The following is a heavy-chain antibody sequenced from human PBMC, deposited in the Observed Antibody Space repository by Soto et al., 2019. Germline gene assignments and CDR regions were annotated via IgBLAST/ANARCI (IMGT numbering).Heavy chain of an antibody. Sequence: QVHLVQSGAEVKKPGASVKVSCKGSGYAFTTYGITWVRQAPGQGLEWMGWISAHNGNTNYAQKLQGRVTVTIDTSTRTAYMELRSLRSDATAVYSCARGRYGDYWGQGALVTVSS. V-gene: IGHV1-18*01. J-gene: IGHJ4*02. D-gene: IGHD1-1*01. CDR3: ARGRYGDY. CDR1: GYAFTTYG. CDR2: ISAHNGNT.